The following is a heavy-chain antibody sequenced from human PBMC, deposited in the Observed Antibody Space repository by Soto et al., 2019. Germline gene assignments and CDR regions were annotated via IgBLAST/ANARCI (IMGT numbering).Heavy chain of an antibody. CDR1: GFTFDDYA. V-gene: IGHV3-9*01. CDR2: ISWNSGSI. Sequence: GGSLRLSCAASGFTFDDYAMHWVRQAPGKGLEWVSGISWNSGSIGYADSVKGRFTISRDNAKNSLYLQMNSLRAEDTALYYCAKDLYSSSWWGAFDYWGQGTLVTVSS. J-gene: IGHJ4*02. CDR3: AKDLYSSSWWGAFDY. D-gene: IGHD6-13*01.